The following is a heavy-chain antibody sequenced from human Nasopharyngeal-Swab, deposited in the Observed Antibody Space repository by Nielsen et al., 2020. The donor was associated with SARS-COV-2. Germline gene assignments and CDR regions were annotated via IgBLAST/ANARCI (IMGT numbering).Heavy chain of an antibody. CDR2: INPNSGGT. CDR3: ARKAGIAAAVGWFDP. J-gene: IGHJ5*02. D-gene: IGHD6-13*01. CDR1: GYTFTGYY. V-gene: IGHV1-2*06. Sequence: ASVKVSCKASGYTFTGYYMHWVRQAPGQGLEWMGRINPNSGGTNYAQKFQGRVTMTRDTSISTAYMGLSRLRSDDTAVYYCARKAGIAAAVGWFDPWGQGTLVTVSS.